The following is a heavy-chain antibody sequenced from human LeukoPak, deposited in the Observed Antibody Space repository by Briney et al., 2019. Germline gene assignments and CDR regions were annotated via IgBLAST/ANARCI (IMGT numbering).Heavy chain of an antibody. J-gene: IGHJ4*02. CDR1: GCSFTSYW. D-gene: IGHD5-24*01. Sequence: PGGSLQISGEGSGCSFTSYWSGWVRRLPGKGLEGMGIIYPGESDTRHSPSFQGQVTISADKSITTAYLQWSSLKPSDTAMYYCARHEMATTAGFDYWGQGTLVTVSS. CDR2: IYPGESDT. V-gene: IGHV5-51*01. CDR3: ARHEMATTAGFDY.